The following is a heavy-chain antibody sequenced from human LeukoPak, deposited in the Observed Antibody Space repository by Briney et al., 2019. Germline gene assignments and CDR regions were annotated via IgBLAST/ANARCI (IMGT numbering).Heavy chain of an antibody. Sequence: SETLSLTCAVSGGSISSSNWWSWVRQPPGKGLEWIGEIYHSGSTNYNPSLKSRVTISVDKSKNQFSLKLSSVTAADTAVYYCAGGGGADTAMVTTIDYWGQGTLVTVSS. CDR3: AGGGGADTAMVTTIDY. V-gene: IGHV4-4*02. J-gene: IGHJ4*02. D-gene: IGHD5-18*01. CDR1: GGSISSSNW. CDR2: IYHSGST.